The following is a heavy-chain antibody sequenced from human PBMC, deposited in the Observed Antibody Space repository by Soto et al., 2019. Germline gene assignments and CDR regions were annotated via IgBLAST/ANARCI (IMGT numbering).Heavy chain of an antibody. CDR1: GGSISSGGYY. Sequence: PSETLSLTCTVSGGSISSGGYYWSWIRQHPGKGLEWIGYIYYSGSTYYNPSLKSRVTISVDTSKSQFSLKLSSVTAADTAVYYCARSYDSSGYYYWGQGTLVTVS. D-gene: IGHD3-22*01. V-gene: IGHV4-31*03. CDR3: ARSYDSSGYYY. CDR2: IYYSGST. J-gene: IGHJ4*02.